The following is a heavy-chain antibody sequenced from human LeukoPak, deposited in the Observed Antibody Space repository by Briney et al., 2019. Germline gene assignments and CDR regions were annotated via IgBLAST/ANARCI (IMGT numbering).Heavy chain of an antibody. D-gene: IGHD5-24*01. CDR1: GYTFTSYD. J-gene: IGHJ4*02. Sequence: ASVKVSCKASGYTFTSYDINWVRQATGQGLEWMGWMNPNSGNTGYAQKFQGRVTMTRNTSISTAYMELSSLRSEGTAVYYCARVHRDGYNYDFDYWGQGTLVTVSS. V-gene: IGHV1-8*01. CDR3: ARVHRDGYNYDFDY. CDR2: MNPNSGNT.